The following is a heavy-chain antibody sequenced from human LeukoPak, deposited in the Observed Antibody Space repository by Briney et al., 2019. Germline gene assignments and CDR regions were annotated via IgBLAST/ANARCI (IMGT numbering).Heavy chain of an antibody. J-gene: IGHJ4*02. CDR1: GFPFSDFY. CDR2: ISSSATTI. D-gene: IGHD1-26*01. V-gene: IGHV3-11*01. CDR3: TRDRWEKYYFDY. Sequence: PGGSLRLSCATSGFPFSDFYMSWIRQAPGKGLEWVSDISSSATTIHYADSVKGRFTISRDNAKNSLYLQMNNLRAEDTAVYYCTRDRWEKYYFDYWGQGTLVTVSS.